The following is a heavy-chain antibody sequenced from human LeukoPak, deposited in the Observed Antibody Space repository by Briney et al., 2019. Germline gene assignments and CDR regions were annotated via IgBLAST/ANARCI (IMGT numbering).Heavy chain of an antibody. D-gene: IGHD5-18*01. V-gene: IGHV4-61*01. CDR2: IYYSGST. J-gene: IGHJ3*02. CDR1: GGSVSSGSYY. Sequence: SETLSLTCTVSGGSVSSGSYYWSWIRQPPGKGLEWIGYIYYSGSTNYNPSLKSRVTISVDTSKNQFSLKLSSVTAADTAVYYCARGDTAMSDAFDIWGQGTMVTVSS. CDR3: ARGDTAMSDAFDI.